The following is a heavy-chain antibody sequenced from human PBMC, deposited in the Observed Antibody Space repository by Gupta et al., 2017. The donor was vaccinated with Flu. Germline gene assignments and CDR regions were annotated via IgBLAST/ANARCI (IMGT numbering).Heavy chain of an antibody. J-gene: IGHJ4*02. Sequence: SSYAMSWVRQAPGKGLEWVSAISGSGGSKYYADSVKGRFTISRDNSKNTLYLQMNSLRAEDTAVYYCAKGHGYNALYYFDYWGQGTLVTVSS. CDR1: SSYA. CDR2: ISGSGGSK. V-gene: IGHV3-23*01. CDR3: AKGHGYNALYYFDY. D-gene: IGHD5-12*01.